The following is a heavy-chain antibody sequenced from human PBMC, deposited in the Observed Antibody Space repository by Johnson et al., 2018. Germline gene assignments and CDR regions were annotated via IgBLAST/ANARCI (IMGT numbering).Heavy chain of an antibody. Sequence: QVQLVQSGGGVVQPGRSXRLSCAASGFTLSSYGMHWVRQAPGRGLEWVAAISKDGNNKIYGDSVKGRFTISRDNAKNSLYLQMKSRRAEDTAVYYCAKDLWSTAPPASWYFQHWGQGTLVTVSS. CDR3: AKDLWSTAPPASWYFQH. CDR2: ISKDGNNK. V-gene: IGHV3-30*18. D-gene: IGHD3-3*01. CDR1: GFTLSSYG. J-gene: IGHJ1*01.